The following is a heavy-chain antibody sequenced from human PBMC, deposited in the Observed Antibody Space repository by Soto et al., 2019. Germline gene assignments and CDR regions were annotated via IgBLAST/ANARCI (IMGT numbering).Heavy chain of an antibody. CDR1: GFTFGSYA. CDR2: ISYDGSNR. V-gene: IGHV3-30*01. Sequence: QVHLVESGGGVVQPGRSLRLSCAASGFTFGSYAMHWVRQAPGGALEWVAVISYDGSNRYYAESVKGRFTISRDNSKNTLYLQMDNLKPDDAAVYFCAGVEDEGGSFYDWGQGTLVTVSS. D-gene: IGHD1-26*01. CDR3: AGVEDEGGSFYD. J-gene: IGHJ4*02.